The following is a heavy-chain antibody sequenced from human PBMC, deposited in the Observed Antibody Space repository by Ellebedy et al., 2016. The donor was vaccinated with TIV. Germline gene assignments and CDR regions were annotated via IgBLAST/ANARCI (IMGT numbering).Heavy chain of an antibody. CDR1: GFSFSSYD. V-gene: IGHV3-30*03. D-gene: IGHD1-7*01. J-gene: IGHJ4*02. Sequence: GESLKISCAASGFSFSSYDMHWGRQAPGKGLEWVAIISYDGSKKYYADSVKGRFTISRDNSKNPLYLQMSSLRAEDMAVYYCVNNWNYYWGQGTLVTVSS. CDR2: ISYDGSKK. CDR3: VNNWNYY.